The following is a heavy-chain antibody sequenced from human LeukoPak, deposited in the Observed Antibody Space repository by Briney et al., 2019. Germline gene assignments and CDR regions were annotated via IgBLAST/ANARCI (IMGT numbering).Heavy chain of an antibody. V-gene: IGHV1-2*02. CDR1: GYTVTGNY. J-gene: IGHJ4*02. CDR3: ARGRSVTTSPPFDY. D-gene: IGHD4-17*01. CDR2: INPNSGGT. Sequence: ASVKVSCKASGYTVTGNYLHWVRQAPGQGLEWMGWINPNSGGTKHGQKFQGRVSMTRDTSISTAYLELSSLRSDVTAVYYCARGRSVTTSPPFDYWGQGTLLTVSS.